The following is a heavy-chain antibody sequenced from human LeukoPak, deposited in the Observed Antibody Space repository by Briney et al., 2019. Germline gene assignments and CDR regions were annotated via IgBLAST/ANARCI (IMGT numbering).Heavy chain of an antibody. V-gene: IGHV5-51*01. CDR2: IYPGDSDS. CDR3: ARSMTTVTPLDY. CDR1: GYIFSNYW. Sequence: GESLKISCKVSGYIFSNYWIGWVRQMPGKGLEWMGIIYPGDSDSRYSPSFQGQVTLSVDKSTNTAYLQWSSLKASDTAMYYCARSMTTVTPLDYWGQGTLVTVSS. D-gene: IGHD4-17*01. J-gene: IGHJ4*02.